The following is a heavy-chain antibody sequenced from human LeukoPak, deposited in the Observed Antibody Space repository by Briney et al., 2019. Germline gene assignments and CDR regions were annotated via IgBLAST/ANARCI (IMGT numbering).Heavy chain of an antibody. Sequence: PGGSLRLSCAASGFTFSSYGMHWVRQAPGKGLEWVAVIWYDGSNKYYADSVKGRFTISRDNSKNTLYLQMNSLRAEDTAVYYCARGINDFWSGYIYYYGMDVWGQGTTVTVSS. J-gene: IGHJ6*02. V-gene: IGHV3-33*01. CDR3: ARGINDFWSGYIYYYGMDV. CDR2: IWYDGSNK. CDR1: GFTFSSYG. D-gene: IGHD3-3*01.